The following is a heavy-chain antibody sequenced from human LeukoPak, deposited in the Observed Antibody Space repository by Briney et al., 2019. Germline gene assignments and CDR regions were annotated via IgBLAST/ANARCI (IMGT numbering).Heavy chain of an antibody. Sequence: GGSLRLSCAASGFTFSSYEMNWVRQAPGKGLEWVSYISSSGSTIYYADSLKGRFTISRDNAKNSLYLQMNSLRAEDTAVYYCARGMYQLEKWGQGTLVTVSS. D-gene: IGHD1-1*01. CDR2: ISSSGSTI. V-gene: IGHV3-48*03. CDR1: GFTFSSYE. J-gene: IGHJ4*02. CDR3: ARGMYQLEK.